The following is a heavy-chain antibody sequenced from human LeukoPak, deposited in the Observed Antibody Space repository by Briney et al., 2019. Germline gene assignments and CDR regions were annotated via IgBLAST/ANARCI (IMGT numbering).Heavy chain of an antibody. Sequence: PGRSLRLSCAASGFTFSRYAIHWVRQAPGKGLEWVALLSYDGSTTHYAASVKGRFTVSRDDSKNTLYLQMNSLRAEDTAVYYCARGKSDSSGYDYTLDNWGQGTLVTVSS. CDR1: GFTFSRYA. D-gene: IGHD5-12*01. CDR3: ARGKSDSSGYDYTLDN. J-gene: IGHJ4*02. V-gene: IGHV3-30*01. CDR2: LSYDGSTT.